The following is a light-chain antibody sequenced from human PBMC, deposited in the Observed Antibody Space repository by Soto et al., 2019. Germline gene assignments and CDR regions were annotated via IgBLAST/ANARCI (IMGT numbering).Light chain of an antibody. V-gene: IGLV2-14*02. CDR1: NSDLGSYNL. J-gene: IGLJ1*01. CDR3: TSFSSSTSLYV. CDR2: QVT. Sequence: QSALAQPASVSGSPGQSITISCTGTNSDLGSYNLVSWFQQHPGKVPKLMIYQVTIRPSGISNRFSGSKSGNTASLTISGLQAEDEADYYCTSFSSSTSLYVFGTGTKVTVL.